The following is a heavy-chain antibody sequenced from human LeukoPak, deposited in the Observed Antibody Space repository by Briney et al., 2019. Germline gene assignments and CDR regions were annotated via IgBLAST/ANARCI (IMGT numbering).Heavy chain of an antibody. D-gene: IGHD3-3*01. CDR3: ARSYCDFWSGSRDAFDI. CDR2: IYYSGST. V-gene: IGHV4-39*01. Sequence: PSETLSLTCTVSGGSISSSSYYWGWIRQPPGKGLEWIGSIYYSGSTYYNPSLKSRVTISVDTSKNQFSLKLSSVTAADTAVYYCARSYCDFWSGSRDAFDIWGQGTMVTVSS. J-gene: IGHJ3*02. CDR1: GGSISSSSYY.